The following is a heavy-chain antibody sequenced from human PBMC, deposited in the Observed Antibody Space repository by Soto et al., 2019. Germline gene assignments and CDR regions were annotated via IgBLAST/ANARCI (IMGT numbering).Heavy chain of an antibody. V-gene: IGHV4-59*01. Sequence: SETMSLTCTVAGGSLSSYYWSWIRQPPGKGLEWIGYIYYSGSTNYNPSLKSRVTISVDTSKNQFSLKLSSVTAADTAVYYCARDYGGGYYYGMDVWGQGTTVTVSS. CDR3: ARDYGGGYYYGMDV. CDR1: GGSLSSYY. J-gene: IGHJ6*02. D-gene: IGHD4-17*01. CDR2: IYYSGST.